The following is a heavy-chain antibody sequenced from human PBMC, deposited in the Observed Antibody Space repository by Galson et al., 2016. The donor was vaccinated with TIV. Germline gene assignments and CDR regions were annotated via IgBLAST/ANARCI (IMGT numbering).Heavy chain of an antibody. J-gene: IGHJ4*02. CDR2: INPNGDST. CDR1: GYTFTDYY. CDR3: ARDAFLGSPDYFDF. Sequence: SVKVSCKASGYTFTDYYMHWVRQAPGQGLEWMAIINPNGDSTNYAQKFQGRVAMTTDTSTSTVYMVLSSLRSDDTAIYYCARDAFLGSPDYFDFWGQGTLVTVSS. D-gene: IGHD3-3*02. V-gene: IGHV1-46*01.